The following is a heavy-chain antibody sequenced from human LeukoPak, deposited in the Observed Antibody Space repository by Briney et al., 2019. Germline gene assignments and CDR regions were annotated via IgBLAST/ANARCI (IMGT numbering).Heavy chain of an antibody. J-gene: IGHJ4*02. Sequence: GESLKISCKGSGYSFTSYWIGWVRQMPGKGLEWMGIIYPDDSDTRYSPSFQGQVTISADKSISTAYLQWSSLKASDTAMYYCASTGITGTTFISQFDYWGQGTLVTVSS. CDR2: IYPDDSDT. CDR3: ASTGITGTTFISQFDY. CDR1: GYSFTSYW. V-gene: IGHV5-51*01. D-gene: IGHD1-7*01.